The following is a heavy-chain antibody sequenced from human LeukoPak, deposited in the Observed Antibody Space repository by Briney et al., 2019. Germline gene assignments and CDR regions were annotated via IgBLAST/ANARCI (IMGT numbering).Heavy chain of an antibody. CDR3: AGQGDGYKLYYMDV. V-gene: IGHV4-39*01. CDR1: HDSISDSSYY. Sequence: SETLSLTCTVSHDSISDSSYYSGWIRQPPGKGLEWLGSIYYSGSTYYNPSLKSRVTIAADTSKTQFSLKLNSVTAADTAVYYGAGQGDGYKLYYMDVWGKGTTVTVSS. D-gene: IGHD5-24*01. J-gene: IGHJ6*03. CDR2: IYYSGST.